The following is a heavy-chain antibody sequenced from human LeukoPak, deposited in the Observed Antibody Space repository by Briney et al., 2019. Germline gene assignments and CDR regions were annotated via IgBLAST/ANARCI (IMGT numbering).Heavy chain of an antibody. CDR2: IIPILGIA. CDR1: GGTFSSYA. J-gene: IGHJ4*02. D-gene: IGHD6-19*01. Sequence: GASVKVSCKASGGTFSSYAISWVRQAPGQGLEWMGRIIPILGIANYAQKFQGRVTITADKSTSTAYMELSSLRSEDTAVYYCASGIAVAGLGGYYFDYWGQGTLVTVSS. V-gene: IGHV1-69*04. CDR3: ASGIAVAGLGGYYFDY.